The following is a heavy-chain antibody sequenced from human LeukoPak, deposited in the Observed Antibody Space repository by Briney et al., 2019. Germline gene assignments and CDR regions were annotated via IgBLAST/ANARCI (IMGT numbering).Heavy chain of an antibody. CDR2: IKQDGSEK. V-gene: IGHV3-7*03. CDR3: ARDPRDCSSTSCYGENWFDP. Sequence: GGSLRLSCAASGFTFSSYWVSWVRQAPGKGLEWVANIKQDGSEKYYVDSVKGRFTISRDNAKNSLYLQMNSLRAEDTAVYYCARDPRDCSSTSCYGENWFDPWGQGTLVTVSS. D-gene: IGHD2-2*01. J-gene: IGHJ5*02. CDR1: GFTFSSYW.